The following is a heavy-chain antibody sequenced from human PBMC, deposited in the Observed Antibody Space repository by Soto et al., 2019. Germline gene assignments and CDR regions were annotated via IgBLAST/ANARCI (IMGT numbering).Heavy chain of an antibody. CDR3: AKGGAIVAAGTRVYLYNAMDV. J-gene: IGHJ6*02. V-gene: IGHV4-4*02. CDR1: GYSISSSDW. CDR2: IYHSGST. Sequence: SETLSLTCAVSGYSISSSDWWSWVRRPPGKGLEWIGEIYHSGSTNYNPSLESRVTISVDRSKNQFSLKLSSVTAADTAAYYCAKGGAIVAAGTRVYLYNAMDVWGQGTTVTVSS. D-gene: IGHD1-26*01.